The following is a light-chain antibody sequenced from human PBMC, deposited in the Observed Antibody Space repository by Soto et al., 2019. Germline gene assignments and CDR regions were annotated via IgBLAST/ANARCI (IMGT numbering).Light chain of an antibody. CDR1: TSDVGGYNY. CDR2: DVS. Sequence: QSVLTQPASVSGSPGQSITISCTGTTSDVGGYNYVSWYQQYPGKAPKLMLYDVSDRPSGVSDRFSGSKSANTASLTISGLQADDEADYYCSSFATGGTLVVFGGGTKVTVL. V-gene: IGLV2-14*01. J-gene: IGLJ2*01. CDR3: SSFATGGTLVV.